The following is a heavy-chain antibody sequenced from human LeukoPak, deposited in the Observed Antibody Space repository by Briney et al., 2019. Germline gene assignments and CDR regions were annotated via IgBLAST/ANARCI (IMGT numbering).Heavy chain of an antibody. J-gene: IGHJ4*02. CDR3: ARTALRRRPFDY. V-gene: IGHV4-34*01. Sequence: PSETLSLTCAVYGGSFSGYYWSWIRQPPGKGLEWIGETNHSGSTNYNPSLKSRVTISVDTSKNQFSLKLSSVTAADTAVYYCARTALRRRPFDYWGQGTLVTVSA. CDR2: TNHSGST. D-gene: IGHD4-17*01. CDR1: GGSFSGYY.